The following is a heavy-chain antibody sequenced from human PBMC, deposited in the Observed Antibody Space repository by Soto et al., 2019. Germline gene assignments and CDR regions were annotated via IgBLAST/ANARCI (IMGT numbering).Heavy chain of an antibody. D-gene: IGHD6-13*01. CDR3: AKLRGGQQLVSYFDY. CDR1: GGSISSTDYY. J-gene: IGHJ4*02. Sequence: SETLSLTCTVSGGSISSTDYYWGWIRQPPGKGLEWIVSVNYSGSAYSNPSLKSRITISVDTSKNQFSLNLSSVTAADTAVYYCAKLRGGQQLVSYFDYWGQGIQVTVSS. CDR2: VNYSGSA. V-gene: IGHV4-39*01.